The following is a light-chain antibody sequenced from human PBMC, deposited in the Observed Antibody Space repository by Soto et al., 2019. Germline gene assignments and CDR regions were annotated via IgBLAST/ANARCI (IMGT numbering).Light chain of an antibody. CDR3: QEYNTFSYT. CDR2: DTS. J-gene: IGKJ2*01. CDR1: QSISSL. Sequence: DIQMTQSPSSLSASVGDRATITCRASQSISSLLAWYQQKPGKAPRLLIYDTSNLESGVPSRFSGSGSGTEFTLTISSLQPDDFATYYCQEYNTFSYTFGQGTRLQI. V-gene: IGKV1-5*01.